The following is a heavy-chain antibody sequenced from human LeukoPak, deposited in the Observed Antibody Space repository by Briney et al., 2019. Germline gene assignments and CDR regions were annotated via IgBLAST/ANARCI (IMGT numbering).Heavy chain of an antibody. V-gene: IGHV4-59*08. D-gene: IGHD6-19*01. CDR1: GGSFGGYY. Sequence: PSETLSLTCAVYGGSFGGYYWSWIRQPPGKGLEWTGYIYYSGSTNYNPSLKSRATISVDTSKNQFSLKLSSVTAADTAIYYCARAVSGRFDYWGQGTLVTVSS. CDR3: ARAVSGRFDY. CDR2: IYYSGST. J-gene: IGHJ4*02.